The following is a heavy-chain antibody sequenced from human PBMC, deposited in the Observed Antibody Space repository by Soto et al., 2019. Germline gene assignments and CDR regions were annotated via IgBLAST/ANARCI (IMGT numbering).Heavy chain of an antibody. CDR2: TYYRSNWRH. CDR3: ARGVAGSGFDL. CDR1: GDSVSSNTAA. Sequence: QTLSLTCVISGDSVSSNTAAWNWIRSSPSRGLEWLGRTYYRSNWRHDYAVSVKSRITVNPDTSKNHFSLQLNSVTPDDTAVYYCARGVAGSGFDLWGQGTLVTVSS. V-gene: IGHV6-1*01. D-gene: IGHD6-19*01. J-gene: IGHJ4*02.